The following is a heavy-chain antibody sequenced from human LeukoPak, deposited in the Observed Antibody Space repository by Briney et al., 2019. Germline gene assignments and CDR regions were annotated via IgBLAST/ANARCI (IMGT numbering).Heavy chain of an antibody. Sequence: PGGSLRLSCAAPGIPFSSFGMHWLRQAPGKGLEWVAFIWYDGSNKYYADSVKGRFTISRDNSKNTLYLQMNSLTAEDTAVYYCAKGSVFDYWGQGTLVTVSS. J-gene: IGHJ4*02. CDR1: GIPFSSFG. CDR3: AKGSVFDY. CDR2: IWYDGSNK. V-gene: IGHV3-30*02.